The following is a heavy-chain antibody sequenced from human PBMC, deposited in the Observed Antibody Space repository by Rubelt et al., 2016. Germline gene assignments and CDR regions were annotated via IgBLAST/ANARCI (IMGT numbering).Heavy chain of an antibody. Sequence: QVQLQQWGAGLLKPSEALSLTCAVYGGSFSGYYWSWIRQPPGKGLEWIGEINHSGSTHYNPSLKSRVTISADASKNNFSLRLSSVTSADTAVYYCARTEIVVVPGAKQLYNWFDPWGQGTLVTVSS. D-gene: IGHD2-2*01. CDR2: INHSGST. J-gene: IGHJ5*02. CDR3: ARTEIVVVPGAKQLYNWFDP. V-gene: IGHV4-34*01. CDR1: GGSFSGYY.